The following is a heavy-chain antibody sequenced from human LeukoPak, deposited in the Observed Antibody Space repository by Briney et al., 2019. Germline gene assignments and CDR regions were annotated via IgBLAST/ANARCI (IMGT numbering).Heavy chain of an antibody. CDR3: AKDQPLLAY. D-gene: IGHD1-14*01. Sequence: GGSLRLSCAASGFTFSSYSMSWVRQAPGKGLEWVSSISSSSSYIYYADSVKGRFTISRDNAKNSLYLQMNSLRAEDTAVYYCAKDQPLLAYWGQGTLVTVSS. V-gene: IGHV3-21*04. CDR1: GFTFSSYS. CDR2: ISSSSSYI. J-gene: IGHJ4*02.